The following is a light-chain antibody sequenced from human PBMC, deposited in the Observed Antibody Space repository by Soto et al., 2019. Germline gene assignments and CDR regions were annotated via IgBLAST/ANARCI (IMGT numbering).Light chain of an antibody. Sequence: QSALTQPRSVSGSPGQSVTISCTGTSSDVGGYNYVSWFQQHPGKAPNHMLYDVSKRPSGVPDRFSGSKSGNTASLTISGLQAEDEADYNCCSYAGSYTYVFGTGTKVTVL. V-gene: IGLV2-11*01. CDR3: CSYAGSYTYV. CDR1: SSDVGGYNY. CDR2: DVS. J-gene: IGLJ1*01.